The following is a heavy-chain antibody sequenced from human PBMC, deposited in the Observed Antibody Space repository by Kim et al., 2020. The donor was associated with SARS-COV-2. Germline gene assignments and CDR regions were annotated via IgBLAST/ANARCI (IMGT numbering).Heavy chain of an antibody. J-gene: IGHJ4*02. Sequence: ASVKVSCKASGYSFTGYYMHWVRQDPGQGLEWMGLLNPNNGDTNYEQKFQGRVTMTRDTSISTAYMELNRLTSDDKAVYYCATSVVIPGFGYDFWGQGTLVTVSS. CDR2: LNPNNGDT. CDR1: GYSFTGYY. V-gene: IGHV1-2*06. D-gene: IGHD2-2*01. CDR3: ATSVVIPGFGYDF.